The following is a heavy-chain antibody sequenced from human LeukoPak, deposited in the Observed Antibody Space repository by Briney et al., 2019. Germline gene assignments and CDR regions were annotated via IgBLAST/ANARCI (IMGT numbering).Heavy chain of an antibody. J-gene: IGHJ4*02. CDR2: VTDNGGAT. CDR3: AKRFSYIDY. CDR1: GFTFTSCA. Sequence: GGSLRLSCAASGFTFTSCAMSWVRLAPGKGQEWVSSVTDNGGATYYADSIKGRFTISRDNSKNMVYLQMDNLRDEDTAIYYCAKRFSYIDYWGQGAPVTVSS. D-gene: IGHD3-16*01. V-gene: IGHV3-23*01.